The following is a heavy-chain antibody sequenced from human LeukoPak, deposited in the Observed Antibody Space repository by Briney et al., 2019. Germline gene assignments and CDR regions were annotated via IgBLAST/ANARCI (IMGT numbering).Heavy chain of an antibody. J-gene: IGHJ4*02. CDR3: AKDWAPYCGGDCYFNY. Sequence: GGSLRLSCAASGFIFNNYGMHWVRQAPGKGLEWVAVISYDGSNKNYADSVKGRFTISRDSSKNTVYLQMNSLRVENTAVYYCAKDWAPYCGGDCYFNYWGQGTLVTVSS. CDR2: ISYDGSNK. D-gene: IGHD2-21*02. V-gene: IGHV3-30*18. CDR1: GFIFNNYG.